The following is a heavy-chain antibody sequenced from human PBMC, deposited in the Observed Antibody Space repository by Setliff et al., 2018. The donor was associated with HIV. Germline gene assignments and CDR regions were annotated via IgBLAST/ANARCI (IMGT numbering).Heavy chain of an antibody. CDR2: ISYDGSNK. J-gene: IGHJ4*02. CDR3: ARAGALGIGFDY. CDR1: GFTFSSYA. Sequence: GESLRLSCAASGFTFSSYAMHWVRQAPGKGLEWVAVISYDGSNKYYADSVKGRFTISRDNSKNTLYLQMNSLRAEDTAVYYCARAGALGIGFDYWGQGTLVTVSS. D-gene: IGHD7-27*01. V-gene: IGHV3-30*04.